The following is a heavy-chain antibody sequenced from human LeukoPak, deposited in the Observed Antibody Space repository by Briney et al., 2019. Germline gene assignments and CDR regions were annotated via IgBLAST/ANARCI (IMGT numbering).Heavy chain of an antibody. D-gene: IGHD3-22*01. J-gene: IGHJ5*01. V-gene: IGHV3-23*01. Sequence: GGSLRLSCQASGFTFYMYAMRWVRQAPAKGLEWVAGMCGTAGCTLYPASVKGRFTISRDKSKNVLYLRMNSLTAEDTAIYYCAKDRPNFHENSGHYYRRDGDSWGQGTLVTVSS. CDR2: MCGTAGCT. CDR1: GFTFYMYA. CDR3: AKDRPNFHENSGHYYRRDGDS.